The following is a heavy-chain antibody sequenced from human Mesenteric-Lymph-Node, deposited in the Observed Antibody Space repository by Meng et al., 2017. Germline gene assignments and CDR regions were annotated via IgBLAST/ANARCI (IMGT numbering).Heavy chain of an antibody. CDR1: GGSISSGGYY. D-gene: IGHD3-22*01. Sequence: QVRLRVSGPGLVKPSQTLPLTCTVSGGSISSGGYYWSWIRQHPGKGLEWIGYIHSSGSTYYNPSLKSRVTISVDTSKNQFSLKLSSVTAADTAVYYCARGYYDSSGYGYWYFDLWGRGTLVTVSS. V-gene: IGHV4-30-4*08. J-gene: IGHJ2*01. CDR2: IHSSGST. CDR3: ARGYYDSSGYGYWYFDL.